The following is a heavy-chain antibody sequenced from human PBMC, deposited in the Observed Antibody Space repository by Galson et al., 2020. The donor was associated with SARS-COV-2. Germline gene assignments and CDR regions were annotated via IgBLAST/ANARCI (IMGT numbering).Heavy chain of an antibody. D-gene: IGHD2-2*02. CDR2: FDPEDGET. CDR1: GYTLTELS. Sequence: ASLKVSCKVSGYTLTELSMHWVRQAPGKGLEWMGGFDPEDGETIYAQKFQGRVTMTADKSTSTAYMELSSLRSEDTAVYYCAFGVRYCSSTSCYTAYFQHWGQGTLVTVSS. J-gene: IGHJ1*01. V-gene: IGHV1-24*01. CDR3: AFGVRYCSSTSCYTAYFQH.